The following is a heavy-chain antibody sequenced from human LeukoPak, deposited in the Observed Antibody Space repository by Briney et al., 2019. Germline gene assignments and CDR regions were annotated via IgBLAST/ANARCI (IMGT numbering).Heavy chain of an antibody. Sequence: SETLSLTCTVSGGSISSAGSYWSWIRQPPGKGLEWIGYIYDSGSTYYNPSLKSRITISVDTSENRFSLKLSSVTATDTAVYYCARDCSGGSCYGAFDIWGRGTMVTVSS. D-gene: IGHD2-15*01. CDR2: IYDSGST. CDR1: GGSISSAGSY. J-gene: IGHJ3*02. CDR3: ARDCSGGSCYGAFDI. V-gene: IGHV4-30-4*01.